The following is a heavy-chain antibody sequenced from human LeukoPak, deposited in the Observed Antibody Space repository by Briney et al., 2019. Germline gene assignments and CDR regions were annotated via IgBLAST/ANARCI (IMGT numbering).Heavy chain of an antibody. V-gene: IGHV3-23*01. J-gene: IGHJ4*02. CDR1: GFIFSSHG. CDR2: VSPSGDIT. Sequence: GGSLRLSCAASGFIFSSHGMNWVRQAPGKGLEWVSGVSPSGDITYYADSVKGRFTISRDNSKNRVYLQMNTLRAEDTAVYYCAKGVKHIVVVTAQHYFDYWGQGTLVTVSS. D-gene: IGHD2-21*02. CDR3: AKGVKHIVVVTAQHYFDY.